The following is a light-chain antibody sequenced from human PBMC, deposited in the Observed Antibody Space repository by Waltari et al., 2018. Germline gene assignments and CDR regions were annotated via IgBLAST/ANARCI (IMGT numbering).Light chain of an antibody. CDR1: QGVRRN. J-gene: IGKJ2*01. CDR3: QQYDEWPPRYT. V-gene: IGKV3-15*01. CDR2: GAS. Sequence: DTVLTQSPATLSVSPGDGATLSRRASQGVRRNLAWYQQRPAQAPRLLIFGASTRAPGVAARFIGSGSGTEFTLTITGLQSEDSAIYFCQQYDEWPPRYTFGQGTTLEIK.